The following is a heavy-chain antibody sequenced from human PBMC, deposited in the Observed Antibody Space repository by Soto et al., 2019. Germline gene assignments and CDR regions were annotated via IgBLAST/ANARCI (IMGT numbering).Heavy chain of an antibody. CDR2: ISGSGGST. Sequence: GGSLRLSCAASGFTFSSYAMSWVRQAPGKGLEWVSAISGSGGSTYYADSVKGRFTISRDNSKNTLYLQMNSLRAEDTAVYYCAKDTLSEYYDSSGYIDYWGQGTLVTVSS. CDR1: GFTFSSYA. CDR3: AKDTLSEYYDSSGYIDY. D-gene: IGHD3-22*01. J-gene: IGHJ4*02. V-gene: IGHV3-23*01.